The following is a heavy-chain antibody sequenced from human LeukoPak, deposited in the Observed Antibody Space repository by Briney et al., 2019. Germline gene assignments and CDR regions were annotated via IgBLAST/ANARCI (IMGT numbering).Heavy chain of an antibody. CDR3: AQDRFSFVH. CDR1: GGSISYYY. Sequence: SETLSLTCSVSGGSISYYYWSWIRQFPGKGLEWIGYISDGESPDYNPSLQSRVTIYVDSSKNQFFLNLASVTAADTAVYYCAQDRFSFVHWGQGTLVTVSS. J-gene: IGHJ1*01. D-gene: IGHD2-2*01. V-gene: IGHV4-59*01. CDR2: ISDGESP.